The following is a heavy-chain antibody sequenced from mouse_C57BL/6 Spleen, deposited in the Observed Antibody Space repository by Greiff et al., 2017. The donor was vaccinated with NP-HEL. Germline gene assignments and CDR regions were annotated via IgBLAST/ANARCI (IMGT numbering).Heavy chain of an antibody. J-gene: IGHJ2*01. Sequence: VQLKESGAELARPGASVKLSCKASGYTFTSYGISWVKQRTGQGLEWIGEIYPRSGNTYYNEKFKGKATLTADKSSSTAYMELRSLTSEDSAVYFCARFYDYDSYYFDYWGQGTTLTVSS. CDR2: IYPRSGNT. CDR3: ARFYDYDSYYFDY. CDR1: GYTFTSYG. V-gene: IGHV1-81*01. D-gene: IGHD2-4*01.